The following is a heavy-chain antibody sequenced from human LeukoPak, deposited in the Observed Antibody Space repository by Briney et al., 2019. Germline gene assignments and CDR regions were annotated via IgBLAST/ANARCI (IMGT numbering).Heavy chain of an antibody. CDR1: GGSISGYS. D-gene: IGHD3-10*01. CDR3: ARSHLGLSP. J-gene: IGHJ5*02. CDR2: FHNSRTT. V-gene: IGHV4-59*01. Sequence: SETLSLTCTVSGGSISGYSWTWIRQPPGQGLEWIGYFHNSRTTSYNPSLTGRVIISVDTAMNQISLKLNSVTAADTAVYYCARSHLGLSPWGQGTLVTVSS.